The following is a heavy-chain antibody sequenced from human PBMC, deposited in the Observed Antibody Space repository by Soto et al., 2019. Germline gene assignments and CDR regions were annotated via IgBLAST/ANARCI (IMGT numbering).Heavy chain of an antibody. V-gene: IGHV4-34*01. CDR3: ARQASGYYYGWFDP. Sequence: PSETLSLTCAVYGGSFSGYYWSWIRQPPGKGLEWIGEINHSGSTNYNPSLKSRVTMSVDTSNNQFSLKLSSVTAADTAVYYCARQASGYYYGWFDPWGQGTLVTVSS. CDR1: GGSFSGYY. D-gene: IGHD3-22*01. J-gene: IGHJ5*02. CDR2: INHSGST.